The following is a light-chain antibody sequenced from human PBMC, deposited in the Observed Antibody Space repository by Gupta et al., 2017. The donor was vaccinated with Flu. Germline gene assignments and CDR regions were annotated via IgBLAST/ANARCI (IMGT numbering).Light chain of an antibody. J-gene: IGLJ3*02. CDR2: EDS. CDR3: NAWVSDTGNWV. CDR1: SSGSKS. V-gene: IGLV3-21*02. Sequence: SYVLTHSPSLSVAPGQASRIPCGGNSSGSKSVHWYQQKAGQAPGLVVYEDSARASGITDRFSCSNSENTATLTITSDQGEDEADYYCNAWVSDTGNWVLGGGTKLTVL.